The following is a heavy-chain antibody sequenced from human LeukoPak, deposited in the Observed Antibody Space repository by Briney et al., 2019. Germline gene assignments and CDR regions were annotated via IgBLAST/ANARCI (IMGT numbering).Heavy chain of an antibody. Sequence: PGRSLRLSCAASGFTFSSYAMHWVRQAPGKGLEWVAVISYDGSNKYYADSVKGRFTISRDNSKNTLYLQMNSLRAEDTAVYYCASANYWGQGTLVTVSS. V-gene: IGHV3-30-3*01. J-gene: IGHJ4*02. CDR1: GFTFSSYA. CDR3: ASANY. CDR2: ISYDGSNK.